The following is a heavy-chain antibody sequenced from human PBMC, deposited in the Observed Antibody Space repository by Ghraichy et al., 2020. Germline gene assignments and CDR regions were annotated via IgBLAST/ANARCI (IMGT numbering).Heavy chain of an antibody. CDR1: GFTFSSFD. CDR3: ARGGVDTRDYSYYYMDV. CDR2: IGTAGDP. V-gene: IGHV3-13*05. D-gene: IGHD5-18*01. J-gene: IGHJ6*03. Sequence: GGSLRLSCAASGFTFSSFDMPWVRQSTGKGLEWVSAIGTAGDPYYPGSVKGRFTISRENAKNSLFLQMNSLRAGDTAVYYCARGGVDTRDYSYYYMDVWGKGTTVTVSS.